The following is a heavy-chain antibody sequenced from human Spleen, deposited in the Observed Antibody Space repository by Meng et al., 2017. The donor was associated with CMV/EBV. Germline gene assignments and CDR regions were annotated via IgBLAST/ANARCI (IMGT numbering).Heavy chain of an antibody. CDR2: MSYDGNSK. Sequence: GESLKISCVASGFTFSTFSLHWVRQVPGKGLEWLALMSYDGNSKYYADSVKGRFTISRDNSKNTLYLQMNSLRAEDTAVYYCARDRIVVVPAATHQDYYGMDVWGQGTTVTVSS. CDR3: ARDRIVVVPAATHQDYYGMDV. J-gene: IGHJ6*02. CDR1: GFTFSTFS. V-gene: IGHV3-30*14. D-gene: IGHD2-2*01.